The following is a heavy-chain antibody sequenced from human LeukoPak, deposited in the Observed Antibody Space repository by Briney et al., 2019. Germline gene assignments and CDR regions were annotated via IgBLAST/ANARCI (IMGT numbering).Heavy chain of an antibody. V-gene: IGHV1-46*01. J-gene: IGHJ4*02. D-gene: IGHD3-16*01. CDR1: GYSFTTYH. CDR2: IKDSGTT. Sequence: ASVKVSCKASGYSFTTYHIHWARQAPGQGLEWMGIIKDSGTTIYPQKFQGRVTMTRDTSTSTVYMEVSSLRSEDTAVYYCARESPHTFYFDHWGQGTLVTVSS. CDR3: ARESPHTFYFDH.